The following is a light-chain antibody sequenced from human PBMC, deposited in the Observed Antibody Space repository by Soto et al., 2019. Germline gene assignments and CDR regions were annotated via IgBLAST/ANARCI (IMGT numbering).Light chain of an antibody. V-gene: IGKV3-15*01. CDR1: QSVSSN. CDR2: GAS. J-gene: IGKJ3*01. CDR3: QQYYKWPPFT. Sequence: EIVMTQSPATLSVSPGERATLSCWASQSVSSNLAWYQQKSGQAPRLLMYGASTRATTIPARFSGSGSGTEFTLTISSLQSEDFAVYYCQQYYKWPPFTFGPGTKVDI.